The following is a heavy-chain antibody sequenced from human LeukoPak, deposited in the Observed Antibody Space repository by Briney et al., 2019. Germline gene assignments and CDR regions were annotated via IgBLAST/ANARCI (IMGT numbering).Heavy chain of an antibody. CDR1: GGSISSGNYY. CDR2: ICCSGDT. Sequence: SETLSLTCTVSGGSISSGNYYWSLIRQHPGKGLAWIGYICCSGDTYYNPSLQSRVTISVDTSKNQFSLRLSSVTAADTAVYYCARDGHSSGYFDYWGQGTLVTVSS. V-gene: IGHV4-31*03. CDR3: ARDGHSSGYFDY. J-gene: IGHJ4*02. D-gene: IGHD3-22*01.